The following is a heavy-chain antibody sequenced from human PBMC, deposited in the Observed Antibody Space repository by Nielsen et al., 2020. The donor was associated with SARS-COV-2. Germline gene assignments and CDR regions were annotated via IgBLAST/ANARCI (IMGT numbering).Heavy chain of an antibody. D-gene: IGHD3-9*01. V-gene: IGHV1-69*13. CDR3: ATDSIDDRLHAFDI. CDR2: IIPIFGTA. Sequence: SVKVSCKASGGTFSSYAISWVRQAPGQGLEWMGGIIPIFGTANYAQKFQGRVTITADESTSTAYMELSSLRSEDTAVYYCATDSIDDRLHAFDIWGQGTMVTVSS. CDR1: GGTFSSYA. J-gene: IGHJ3*02.